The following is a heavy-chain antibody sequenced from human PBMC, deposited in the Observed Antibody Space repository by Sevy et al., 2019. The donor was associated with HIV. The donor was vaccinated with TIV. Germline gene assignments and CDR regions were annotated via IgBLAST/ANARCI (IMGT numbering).Heavy chain of an antibody. J-gene: IGHJ5*02. CDR3: AGEDDSRPFDP. CDR1: GFTFSTYS. CDR2: INSYSNYI. Sequence: GGSLRLSCAASGFTFSTYSMNWVRQPPGKGLEWVSSINSYSNYIYYADSLKGRFTISRDNAKNSLYLQMNGLRPEDTAVYYCAGEDDSRPFDPWGQGTLVTVSS. D-gene: IGHD3-22*01. V-gene: IGHV3-21*01.